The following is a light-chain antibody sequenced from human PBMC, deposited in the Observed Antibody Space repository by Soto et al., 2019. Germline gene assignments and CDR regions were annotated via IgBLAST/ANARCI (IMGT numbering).Light chain of an antibody. CDR1: QSVSQSVTTN. V-gene: IGKV3-20*01. Sequence: EIVMMQFPATLSVSPGERVTLSCRASQSVSQSVTTNLAWYQQKPGQAPRLLIYGASSRATGIPDRFSGSGSGTDFTLTISRMAPEDFAVYYCQQYGSSTWKFGKGTKGDIK. CDR2: GAS. CDR3: QQYGSSTWK. J-gene: IGKJ1*01.